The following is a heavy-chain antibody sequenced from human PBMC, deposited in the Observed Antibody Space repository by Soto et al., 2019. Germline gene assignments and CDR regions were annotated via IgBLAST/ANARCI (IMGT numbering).Heavy chain of an antibody. D-gene: IGHD6-13*01. Sequence: ASEKVSCKASGYTFTSYAMHWVRQAPGQRLEWMGWINAGNGNTKYSQKFQGRVTITRDTSASTAYMELSSLRSEDTAVYYCARSGYSSSWYNYYYGMDVWGQGTTVTVSS. CDR2: INAGNGNT. J-gene: IGHJ6*02. CDR3: ARSGYSSSWYNYYYGMDV. CDR1: GYTFTSYA. V-gene: IGHV1-3*01.